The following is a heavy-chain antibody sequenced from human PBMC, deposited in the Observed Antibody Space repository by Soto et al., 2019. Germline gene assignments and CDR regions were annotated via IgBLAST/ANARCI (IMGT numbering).Heavy chain of an antibody. D-gene: IGHD3-10*01. CDR3: AKDGKYYYGSGSFNWYFDL. V-gene: IGHV3-9*01. CDR1: GFTFDDYA. Sequence: GGSLRLSCAASGFTFDDYAMHWVRQAPGKGLEWVSGISWNSGSIGYADSVKGRFTISRDNAKNSLYLQMNSLRAEDTALYYCAKDGKYYYGSGSFNWYFDLWGRGTLVTVSS. J-gene: IGHJ2*01. CDR2: ISWNSGSI.